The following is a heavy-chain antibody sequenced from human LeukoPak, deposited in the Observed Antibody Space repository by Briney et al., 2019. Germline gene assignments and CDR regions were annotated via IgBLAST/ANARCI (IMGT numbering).Heavy chain of an antibody. CDR2: ISYDGSNT. CDR1: GFTFSTYA. J-gene: IGHJ4*02. V-gene: IGHV3-30-3*01. Sequence: PGGSLRLSCAASGFTFSTYAMHWVRQAPGKGLEWVAVISYDGSNTYSADSVKGRFTISRDNSKNSLYLQMNSLRAEDTAVYYCARDIYYDSSGYYGSVYWGQGTLVTVSS. CDR3: ARDIYYDSSGYYGSVY. D-gene: IGHD3-22*01.